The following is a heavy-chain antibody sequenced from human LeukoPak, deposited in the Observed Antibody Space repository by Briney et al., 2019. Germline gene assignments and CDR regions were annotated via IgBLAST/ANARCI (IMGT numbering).Heavy chain of an antibody. D-gene: IGHD2-15*01. J-gene: IGHJ4*02. CDR2: IYSGGST. V-gene: IGHV3-53*05. CDR1: GFTVSSNY. CDR3: AREWLHCSGGSCFDY. Sequence: PGGSLRLSCAVSGFTVSSNYMSWVRQAPGKGLEWVSVIYSGGSTYYTDSVKGRFTISRDNSKNTLYLQMNSLRAEDTAVYYCAREWLHCSGGSCFDYWGQGTLVTVSS.